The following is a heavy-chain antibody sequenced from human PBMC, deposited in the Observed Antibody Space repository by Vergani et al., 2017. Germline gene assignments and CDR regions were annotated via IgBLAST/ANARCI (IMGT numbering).Heavy chain of an antibody. V-gene: IGHV4-61*02. Sequence: QVQMQESGPGLVKPSQTLSLTCTVSGASINNDFYYCHWIRQPAGKGLEWIGRIYVIGVTDYNSSLQGRVSMSVDTSTNPFSLKLSFVTAADTAVYFYARHSTVGWLVKLGWIYPWGQGILVTVSS. D-gene: IGHD6-19*01. CDR2: IYVIGVT. CDR3: ARHSTVGWLVKLGWIYP. J-gene: IGHJ5*02. CDR1: GASINNDFYY.